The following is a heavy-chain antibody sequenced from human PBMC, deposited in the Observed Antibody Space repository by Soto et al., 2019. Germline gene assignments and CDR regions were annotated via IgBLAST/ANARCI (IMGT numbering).Heavy chain of an antibody. CDR2: ISAYNGNT. CDR1: GYTFTSYG. Sequence: ASVKVSCKASGYTFTSYGISWVRQAPGQGLEWMGWISAYNGNTNYAQKLQGRVTMTTDTSTSTAYMELRSLRSDDTAVYYCARWGGGRYLDWWRDYGMDVWGQGTKVTVYS. J-gene: IGHJ6*02. CDR3: ARWGGGRYLDWWRDYGMDV. V-gene: IGHV1-18*01. D-gene: IGHD3-9*01.